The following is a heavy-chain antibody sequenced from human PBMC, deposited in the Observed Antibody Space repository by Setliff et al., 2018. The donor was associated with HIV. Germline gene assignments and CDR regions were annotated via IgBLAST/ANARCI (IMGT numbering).Heavy chain of an antibody. CDR3: AVNYDSSGYYGRHFDY. CDR2: INAGDDNT. CDR1: GGTFSTNA. Sequence: ASVKVSCKASGGTFSTNAIHWVRQAPGQRLEWMGYINAGDDNTRYSEKFQGRVTITADESTSTAYMELSSLRSEDTAVYYCAVNYDSSGYYGRHFDYWGQGTLVTVSS. D-gene: IGHD3-22*01. J-gene: IGHJ4*02. V-gene: IGHV1-3*01.